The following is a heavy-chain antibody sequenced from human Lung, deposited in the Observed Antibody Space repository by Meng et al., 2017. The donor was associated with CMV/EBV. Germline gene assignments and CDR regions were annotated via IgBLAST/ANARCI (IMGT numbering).Heavy chain of an antibody. Sequence: GGSXRLXCAASGFTFDDYAMHWVRQAPGKGLEWVSGISWNSGSIGYADSVKGRFTISRDNAKNSLYLQMNSLRAEDTALYYCAKDTGGYSYGYNAFDIWGQGTMVTVSS. CDR3: AKDTGGYSYGYNAFDI. CDR1: GFTFDDYA. D-gene: IGHD5-18*01. CDR2: ISWNSGSI. J-gene: IGHJ3*02. V-gene: IGHV3-9*01.